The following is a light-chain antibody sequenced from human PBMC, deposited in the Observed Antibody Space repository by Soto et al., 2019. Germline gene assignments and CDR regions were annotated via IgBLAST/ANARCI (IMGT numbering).Light chain of an antibody. CDR3: SSYRTSSPYV. CDR2: NVS. Sequence: QSALTQPASVSGSPGQSITISCTGTSSVVGGYNYVSWYQQHPGKAPKLMIYNVSYRPSGVSNRFSGSKSGNTASLTISGLQAEDEADYYCSSYRTSSPYVFGTGTKVTVL. J-gene: IGLJ1*01. V-gene: IGLV2-14*03. CDR1: SSVVGGYNY.